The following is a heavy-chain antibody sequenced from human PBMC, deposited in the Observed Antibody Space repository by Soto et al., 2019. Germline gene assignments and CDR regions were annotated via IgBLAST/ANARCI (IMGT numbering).Heavy chain of an antibody. CDR1: DGSISSGGYS. V-gene: IGHV4-30-2*01. CDR2: IYHTGRT. Sequence: QLQLQESGSGLVKPSQTLSLTCAVSDGSISSGGYSWSWIRQPPGKGLEWLGNIYHTGRTNYNPSLKSRLTFSVDRSKNQFSLELSSVTAADTAVYFCARDRILIKWGGLTYYYGVDVWGQGTTVIVSS. CDR3: ARDRILIKWGGLTYYYGVDV. D-gene: IGHD3-16*01. J-gene: IGHJ6*01.